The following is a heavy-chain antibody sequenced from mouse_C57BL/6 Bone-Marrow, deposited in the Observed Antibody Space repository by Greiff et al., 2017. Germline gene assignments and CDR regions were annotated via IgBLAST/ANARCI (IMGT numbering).Heavy chain of an antibody. Sequence: QVQLQQSGAELAKPGASVKLSCKASGYTFTSYWMHWVKQRPGQGLEWIGYINPSSGYTKYNQKFKDKATLTADKYSSTAYMQLSSLTYEDSAVYYCARSEITTVVATNAMDYWGQGTSVTVSS. CDR2: INPSSGYT. CDR1: GYTFTSYW. CDR3: ARSEITTVVATNAMDY. D-gene: IGHD1-1*01. J-gene: IGHJ4*01. V-gene: IGHV1-7*01.